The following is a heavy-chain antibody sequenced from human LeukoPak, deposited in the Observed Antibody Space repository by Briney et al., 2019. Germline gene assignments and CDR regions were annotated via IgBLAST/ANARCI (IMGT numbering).Heavy chain of an antibody. Sequence: SETLSLTCTVSGGSVSSGSYYWSWIRQPPGKGLEWIGYVYYSGSTNYNPSLKSRVTISVDTSKNQFSLKLSSVTAADTAVYYCAKGRCGGVGCDSFHSWGQGALVTVSS. D-gene: IGHD5-12*01. CDR2: VYYSGST. J-gene: IGHJ4*02. CDR3: AKGRCGGVGCDSFHS. V-gene: IGHV4-61*01. CDR1: GGSVSSGSYY.